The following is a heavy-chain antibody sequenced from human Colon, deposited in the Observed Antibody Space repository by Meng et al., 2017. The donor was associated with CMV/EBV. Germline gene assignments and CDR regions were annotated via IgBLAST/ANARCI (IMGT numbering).Heavy chain of an antibody. D-gene: IGHD6-6*01. Sequence: GGSLRLSCAASGFTFSSYEMNWVRQAPGKGLEWVSYISSSGSTIYYADSVKGRFTISRDNAKNSLYLQMNSLRAEDTAVYYCASPAPREAIAARPYYYYGMDVWGQGTTVTVSS. CDR3: ASPAPREAIAARPYYYYGMDV. J-gene: IGHJ6*02. CDR1: GFTFSSYE. CDR2: ISSSGSTI. V-gene: IGHV3-48*03.